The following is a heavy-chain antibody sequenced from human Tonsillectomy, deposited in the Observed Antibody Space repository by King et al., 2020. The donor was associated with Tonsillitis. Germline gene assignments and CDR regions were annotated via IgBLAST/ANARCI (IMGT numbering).Heavy chain of an antibody. J-gene: IGHJ3*02. CDR1: GYSFTTYW. CDR3: ARPGYRNNWYAFDI. V-gene: IGHV5-51*03. D-gene: IGHD6-13*01. CDR2: IYPCDSDT. Sequence: DAQLVQSGAEVKKPGESLKISCKGSGYSFTTYWIGCARQMPGKGLEWMGIIYPCDSDTRYRPSFQGQVTISADKSISTSYLQWSSLKASDTAMYYCARPGYRNNWYAFDIWGQGTMVTVSS.